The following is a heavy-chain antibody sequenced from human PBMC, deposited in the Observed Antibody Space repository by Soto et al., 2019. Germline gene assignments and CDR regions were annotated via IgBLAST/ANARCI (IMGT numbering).Heavy chain of an antibody. D-gene: IGHD6-6*01. V-gene: IGHV3-33*01. CDR2: IWYDGSNK. J-gene: IGHJ6*02. CDR1: GFTFSSYG. CDR3: AREADSSSSAFRYYYYYGMDV. Sequence: HPGGSLRLSCAASGFTFSSYGMHWVRQAPGKGLEWVAVIWYDGSNKYYADSVKGRFTISRDNSKNTLYLQMNSLRAEDTAVYYCAREADSSSSAFRYYYYYGMDVWGQGTTVTVSS.